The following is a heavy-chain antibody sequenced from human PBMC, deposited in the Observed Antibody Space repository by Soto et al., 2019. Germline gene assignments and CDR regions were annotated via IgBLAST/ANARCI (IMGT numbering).Heavy chain of an antibody. Sequence: PGGSLRLSCAASGITFSNHFMTWVRQPPGKGLQWVSTISGSAGSTYYADSVKGRFTISRDNSQSTVFLQMNSLRVDDTAVYFCARVLRNFEYLFLPDYWGQGAMVTVSS. V-gene: IGHV3-23*01. CDR2: ISGSAGST. CDR3: ARVLRNFEYLFLPDY. CDR1: GITFSNHF. J-gene: IGHJ4*02. D-gene: IGHD3-9*01.